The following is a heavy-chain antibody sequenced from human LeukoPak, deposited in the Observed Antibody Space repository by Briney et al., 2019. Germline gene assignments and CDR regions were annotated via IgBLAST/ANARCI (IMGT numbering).Heavy chain of an antibody. Sequence: SETLSLTCTVSGYSISSGYYWGWIRQPPGKGLEWIGSIYHSGSTYYNPSLKSRVTISVDTSKNQFSLKLSSVTAADTAVYCCARVASSNDYFDYWGQGTLVTVSS. D-gene: IGHD1-1*01. CDR2: IYHSGST. V-gene: IGHV4-38-2*02. CDR3: ARVASSNDYFDY. J-gene: IGHJ4*02. CDR1: GYSISSGYY.